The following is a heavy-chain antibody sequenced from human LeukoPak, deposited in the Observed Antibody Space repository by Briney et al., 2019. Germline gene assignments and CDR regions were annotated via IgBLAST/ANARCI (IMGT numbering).Heavy chain of an antibody. CDR1: GYTFTGYY. CDR2: INPNSGGT. J-gene: IGHJ6*02. V-gene: IGHV1-2*02. Sequence: GASVKVSFKASGYTFTGYYMHWVRQAPGQGLEWMGWINPNSGGTNYAQKFQGRVTMTRDTSISTAYTELSRLRSDDTAVYYCASDPTRNYYYGMDVWGQGTTVTVSS. CDR3: ASDPTRNYYYGMDV.